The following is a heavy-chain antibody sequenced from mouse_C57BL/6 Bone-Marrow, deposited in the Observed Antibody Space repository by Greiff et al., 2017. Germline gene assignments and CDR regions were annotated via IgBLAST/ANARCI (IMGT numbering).Heavy chain of an antibody. CDR1: GYTFTNYW. D-gene: IGHD2-3*01. V-gene: IGHV1-63*01. J-gene: IGHJ2*01. CDR3: AREVDGYHY. Sequence: QVQLQQSGAELVRPGPSVKMSCKASGYTFTNYWIGWAKQRPGHGLEWIGDIYPGGGYTNYNEKFKGKATLTADKSSSTAYMQVSSLTSEDSAIYYCAREVDGYHYWGQGTTLTVSS. CDR2: IYPGGGYT.